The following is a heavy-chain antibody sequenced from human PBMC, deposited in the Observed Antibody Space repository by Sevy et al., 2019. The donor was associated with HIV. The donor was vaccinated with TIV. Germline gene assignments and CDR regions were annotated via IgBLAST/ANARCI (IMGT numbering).Heavy chain of an antibody. CDR1: GFTFSSYA. CDR3: AKDDRIAVAGLTAFDI. D-gene: IGHD6-19*01. V-gene: IGHV3-23*01. CDR2: ISGSGGST. J-gene: IGHJ3*02. Sequence: GWSLRLSCAASGFTFSSYAMSWVRQAPGKGLEWVSAISGSGGSTYYADSVKGRFTISRDNSKNTLYLQMNSLRAEDTAVYYCAKDDRIAVAGLTAFDIWGQGTMVTVSS.